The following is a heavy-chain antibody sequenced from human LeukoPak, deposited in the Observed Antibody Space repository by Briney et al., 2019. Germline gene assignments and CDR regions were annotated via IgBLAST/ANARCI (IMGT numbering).Heavy chain of an antibody. D-gene: IGHD6-13*01. CDR3: ARRYSSSWYFDY. CDR1: GGSISSYY. Sequence: SETLSLTCTVSGGSISSYYWSWIRQPPGKGLEWIGYIYYSGSTNYNPSLKSRVTISVDTSKNQFSLKLSSVTAAGTAVYYCARRYSSSWYFDYWGQGTLVTVSS. CDR2: IYYSGST. V-gene: IGHV4-59*08. J-gene: IGHJ4*02.